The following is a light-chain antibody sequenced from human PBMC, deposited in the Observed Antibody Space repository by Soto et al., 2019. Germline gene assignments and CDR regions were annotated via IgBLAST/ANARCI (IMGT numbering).Light chain of an antibody. CDR3: AAWDDSLSVV. J-gene: IGLJ2*01. CDR1: SSNVGSNH. Sequence: QSVLTQPPPASGTPGQRVTISCSGSSSNVGSNHVYWYQQLPGTAPKLLIYRNNQRPSGVPDRFSGSKSGTSASLAISGLRSEDEADYYCAAWDDSLSVVFGGGTKLTVL. CDR2: RNN. V-gene: IGLV1-47*01.